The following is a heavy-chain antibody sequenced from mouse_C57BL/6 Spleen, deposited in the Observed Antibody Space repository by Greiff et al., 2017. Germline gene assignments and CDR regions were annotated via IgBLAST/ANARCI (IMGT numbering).Heavy chain of an antibody. CDR3: ARFPLNCEYGYAKEY. V-gene: IGHV1-80*01. D-gene: IGHD5-1*01. J-gene: IGHJ4*01. CDR2: IYPGDGGT. Sequence: QVQLKQSGAELVKPGASVKISCKASGYAFSSYWMNWVKQRPGKGLEWIGQIYPGDGGTNYNEKFKGKATLTADKSSSTAYMQLSSLTSEDSAVYFCARFPLNCEYGYAKEYGGKGASVTAAS. CDR1: GYAFSSYW.